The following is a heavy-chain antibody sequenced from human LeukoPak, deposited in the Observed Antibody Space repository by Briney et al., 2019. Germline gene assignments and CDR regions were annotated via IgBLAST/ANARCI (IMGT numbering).Heavy chain of an antibody. CDR2: ISTSSTYI. CDR3: VRGADSGYDWGSWFDP. J-gene: IGHJ5*02. CDR1: GFTFSNYG. V-gene: IGHV3-21*06. D-gene: IGHD5-12*01. Sequence: GGSLRLSCAASGFTFSNYGMSWVRQAPGKGLEWVSSISTSSTYIFYADSVKGRFTISRDNAKNSLYLQMNSLRAEDTAVYYCVRGADSGYDWGSWFDPWGQGTLVTVSS.